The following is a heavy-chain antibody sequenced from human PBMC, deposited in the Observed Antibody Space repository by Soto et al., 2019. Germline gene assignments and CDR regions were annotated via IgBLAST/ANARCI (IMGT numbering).Heavy chain of an antibody. CDR3: AKVLWFGELYFDS. V-gene: IGHV4-59*01. CDR1: GGSISSYY. D-gene: IGHD3-10*01. CDR2: IYYTGST. J-gene: IGHJ4*02. Sequence: QVQLQESGPGLVKPSETLSLTCTVSGGSISSYYWSWIRQPPGKGLEWFGYIYYTGSTNYNPSLTSGVPISVATSKNQFSLKLSYVTAAVTAVYYCAKVLWFGELYFDSWGQGTLVTVSS.